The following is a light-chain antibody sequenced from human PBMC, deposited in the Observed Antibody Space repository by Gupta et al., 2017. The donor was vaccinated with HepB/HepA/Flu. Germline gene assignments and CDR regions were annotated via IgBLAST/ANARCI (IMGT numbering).Light chain of an antibody. CDR2: DAS. CDR1: QSVSSY. CDR3: QQRSNWVT. V-gene: IGKV3-11*01. J-gene: IGKJ1*01. Sequence: EIVLTQSPATLTLSPGESAALSCRASQSVSSYVAWYQQKPGQAPRLLIYDASNRATGIPARFSGSGSGTDFTLTISSLEPEDFAVYYCQQRSNWVTFGQGTKVEIK.